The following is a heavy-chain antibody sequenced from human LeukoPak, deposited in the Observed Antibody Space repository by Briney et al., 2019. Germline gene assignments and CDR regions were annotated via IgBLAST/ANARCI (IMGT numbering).Heavy chain of an antibody. V-gene: IGHV4-34*01. CDR2: INHSGST. CDR1: GGSFSGYY. J-gene: IGHJ5*02. CDR3: ARGRNWNGGWFDP. D-gene: IGHD1-1*01. Sequence: PSETLSLTCAVYGGSFSGYYWSWIRQPPGKGLEWIGEINHSGSTNYNPSLKSRVTISVDTSKNQFSLKLSSVTAADTAVYYCARGRNWNGGWFDPWGQGTLVTVSS.